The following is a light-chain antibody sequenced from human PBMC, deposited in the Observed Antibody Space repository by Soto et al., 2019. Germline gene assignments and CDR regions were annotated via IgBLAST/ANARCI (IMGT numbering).Light chain of an antibody. CDR2: GAS. Sequence: IVVSQSPCTLSLSPGERATLSCRASHSVSSRLAWYQQKPGQAPRLLISGASSRATGIPDRFSGSGSGTDFTLTISRLEPEDFALYYCQHYVERSTITFGQGTKVDIK. J-gene: IGKJ1*01. V-gene: IGKV3-20*01. CDR1: HSVSSR. CDR3: QHYVERSTIT.